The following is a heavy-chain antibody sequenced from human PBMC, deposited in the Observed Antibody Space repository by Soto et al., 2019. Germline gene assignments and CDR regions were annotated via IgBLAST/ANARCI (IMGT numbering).Heavy chain of an antibody. CDR1: GCTFINYA. J-gene: IGHJ6*02. CDR3: AIGFIAGAGISYDYYWMEV. CDR2: IIPIFGTA. V-gene: IGHV1-69*13. Sequence: TVKCYFNASGCTFINYAISWLRQAPGQVLDCMGGIIPIFGTANYAQNFQGRGTITADEYTSTAYMELSSLRSEDTAMYYCAIGFIAGAGISYDYYWMEVWGQGTTDIVSS. D-gene: IGHD6-13*01.